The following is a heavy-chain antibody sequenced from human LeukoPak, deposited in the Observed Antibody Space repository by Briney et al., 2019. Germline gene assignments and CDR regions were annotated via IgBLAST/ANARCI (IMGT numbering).Heavy chain of an antibody. CDR3: ASFVSAPVSFDYWYVDL. J-gene: IGHJ2*01. Sequence: SETLSFTSSGSGVSISSIYWIWLPQPPGQGLEGIGYIYYPATTNYNPSLKSRLAISVGTSKNQFSLKLNSVTAAGTAVYYWASFVSAPVSFDYWYVDLCGRGTLVTVSS. CDR1: GVSISSIY. V-gene: IGHV4-59*01. CDR2: IYYPATT. D-gene: IGHD3-9*01.